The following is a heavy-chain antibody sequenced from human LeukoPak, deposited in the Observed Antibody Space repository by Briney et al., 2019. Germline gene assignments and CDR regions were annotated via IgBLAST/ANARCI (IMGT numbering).Heavy chain of an antibody. Sequence: ASVKVSCKASGYTFTGYYMHWVRQAPGQGLEWMGWINPNSGGTNYAQKFQGRVTMTRDTSISTAYMELSSLRVDDTAVYYCTRISRAAQGEENWGQGTLVTVSS. J-gene: IGHJ4*02. V-gene: IGHV1-2*02. CDR1: GYTFTGYY. CDR2: INPNSGGT. CDR3: TRISRAAQGEEN. D-gene: IGHD6-25*01.